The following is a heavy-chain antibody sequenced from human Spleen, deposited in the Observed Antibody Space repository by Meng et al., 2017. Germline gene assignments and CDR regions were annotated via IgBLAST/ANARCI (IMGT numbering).Heavy chain of an antibody. Sequence: QLQLQESGSGLVKPSETLSLTCSVSGDSISSSDSYWGWIRQSPGKGLEWFGSIGHSGFTYYTPSLESRVTVSVDTSRSQFSLELTSVTAADTAVYYCVRSRAWVRTGFDPWGQGTLVTVSS. J-gene: IGHJ5*02. CDR2: IGHSGFT. V-gene: IGHV4-39*01. D-gene: IGHD1/OR15-1a*01. CDR3: VRSRAWVRTGFDP. CDR1: GDSISSSDSY.